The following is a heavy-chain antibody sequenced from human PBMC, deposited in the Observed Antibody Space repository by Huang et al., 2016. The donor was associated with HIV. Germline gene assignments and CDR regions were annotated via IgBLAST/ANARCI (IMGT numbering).Heavy chain of an antibody. J-gene: IGHJ4*02. CDR3: ARTEMEYYYGSSGYYPDY. D-gene: IGHD3-22*01. V-gene: IGHV3-48*01. Sequence: EVQLVESGGALVKPGGALKLSCVGSGFDFSKCSMKWVRQAPGKGLECVSYIIGNSSNIYYADSVKGRFTISRDNAKNSVFLQMRSLRAEDTALYYCARTEMEYYYGSSGYYPDYWGQGTQVTVSS. CDR1: GFDFSKCS. CDR2: IIGNSSNI.